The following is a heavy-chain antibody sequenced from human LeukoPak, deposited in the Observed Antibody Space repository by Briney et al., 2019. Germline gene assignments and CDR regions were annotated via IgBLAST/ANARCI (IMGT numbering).Heavy chain of an antibody. J-gene: IGHJ4*02. CDR2: ISAYNGNT. CDR1: GYTFTSYG. D-gene: IGHD2-2*02. Sequence: ASVKVSCKASGYTFTSYGISGVRQAPGQGLEWMGWISAYNGNTNYAQKLQGRVTMTTDTSTSTAYMELRSLRSDDTAVYYCARSGSWYGSTSCYTGMSLWGQGTLVTVSS. V-gene: IGHV1-18*01. CDR3: ARSGSWYGSTSCYTGMSL.